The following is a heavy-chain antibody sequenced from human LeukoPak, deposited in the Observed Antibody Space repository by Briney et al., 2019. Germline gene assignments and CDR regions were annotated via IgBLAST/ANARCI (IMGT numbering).Heavy chain of an antibody. D-gene: IGHD2-15*01. J-gene: IGHJ4*02. V-gene: IGHV4-39*07. CDR1: GGSISTSNYY. CDR3: AKSVVAADFDY. CDR2: IFYSGST. Sequence: SETLSLTCTVSGGSISTSNYYWGWIRQPPGKGLEWIGNIFYSGSTYYSPSLRSRVTISLDTSRNQFSLKLNSVTAADTAVYYCAKSVVAADFDYWGQGTLVTVSS.